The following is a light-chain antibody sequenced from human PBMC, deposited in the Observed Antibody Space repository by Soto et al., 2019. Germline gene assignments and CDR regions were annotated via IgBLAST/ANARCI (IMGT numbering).Light chain of an antibody. CDR3: QQSYSSLTWT. CDR1: QSIATY. V-gene: IGKV1-39*01. J-gene: IGKJ1*01. CDR2: AAS. Sequence: DIQMTQSPSSLSASVGDRVTITCRASQSIATYLNWYQQKPGKAPALLIHAASHLQSGVPSRFSGSGSGTDFTLTISSLQPEDFATYYCQQSYSSLTWTFGQGTKVEIK.